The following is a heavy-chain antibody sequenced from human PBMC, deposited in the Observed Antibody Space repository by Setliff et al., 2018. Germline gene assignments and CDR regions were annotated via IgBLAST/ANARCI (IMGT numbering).Heavy chain of an antibody. Sequence: VSLRLSCAASGFTFRSYAMSWIRQPPGKGLEWIGSIYYSGSTYYNPSLKSRVTISGDTSKNQFSLKVSSVTAADPAVYYCAGSFSRREKFQLDYWGQGALVTVSS. CDR3: AGSFSRREKFQLDY. J-gene: IGHJ4*02. CDR1: GFTFRSYA. CDR2: IYYSGST. V-gene: IGHV4-39*07.